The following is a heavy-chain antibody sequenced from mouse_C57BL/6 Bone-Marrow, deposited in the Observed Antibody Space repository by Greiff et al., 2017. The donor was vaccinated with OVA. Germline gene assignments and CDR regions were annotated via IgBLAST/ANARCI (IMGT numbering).Heavy chain of an antibody. V-gene: IGHV1-82*01. D-gene: IGHD2-2*01. CDR2: IYPGDGDT. CDR3: ARKALWFWYLDV. J-gene: IGHJ1*03. Sequence: VQLQQSGPELVKPGASVKISCKASGYAFSSSWMNWVKQRPGKGLEWIGRIYPGDGDTNYNGKFKGKATLTADKSSSTAYMQLSSLTSEDSAVYFCARKALWFWYLDVWGTGTTVTVSS. CDR1: GYAFSSSW.